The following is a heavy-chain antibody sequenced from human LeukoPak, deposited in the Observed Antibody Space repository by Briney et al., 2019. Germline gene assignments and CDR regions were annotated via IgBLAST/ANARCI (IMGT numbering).Heavy chain of an antibody. J-gene: IGHJ4*02. V-gene: IGHV3-7*04. CDR1: GFTFSNYG. CDR3: GRVAPRSHFDY. CDR2: IKQDGSEK. Sequence: GGSLRLSCAASGFTFSNYGMSWVRQAPGKGLEWVASIKQDGSEKFYVDSVKGRFTISRDNAKNSLYLQMNSLRAEDTAVYYCGRVAPRSHFDYWGQGPLVTVSP. D-gene: IGHD6-6*01.